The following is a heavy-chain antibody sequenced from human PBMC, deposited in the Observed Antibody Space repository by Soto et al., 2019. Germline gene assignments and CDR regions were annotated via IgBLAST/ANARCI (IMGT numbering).Heavy chain of an antibody. CDR1: GGTFSSYA. J-gene: IGHJ6*02. V-gene: IGHV1-69*12. Sequence: QVQLVQSGAEVKKPGSSVKVSCKASGGTFSSYAISWVRQAPGQGLEWMGGIIPIFGTANYAQKFQGRVTITADESTSTASMELSSLGPEDTAVYYCARYRTVTTSLTYYYSGMDVWGQGTTVTVSS. D-gene: IGHD4-4*01. CDR3: ARYRTVTTSLTYYYSGMDV. CDR2: IIPIFGTA.